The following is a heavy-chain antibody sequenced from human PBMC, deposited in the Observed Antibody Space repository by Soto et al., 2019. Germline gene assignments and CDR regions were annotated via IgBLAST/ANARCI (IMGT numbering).Heavy chain of an antibody. D-gene: IGHD1-26*01. Sequence: PSETLSLTCTVSGGSISSSSYYWGWIRQPPGKGLEWIGSIYYSGSTYYNPSLKSRVTISVDTSKNQFSLKLSSVTAADTAVYYCARPVGATTGWFDSWGQGTLVTVSS. CDR2: IYYSGST. CDR3: ARPVGATTGWFDS. J-gene: IGHJ5*01. V-gene: IGHV4-39*01. CDR1: GGSISSSSYY.